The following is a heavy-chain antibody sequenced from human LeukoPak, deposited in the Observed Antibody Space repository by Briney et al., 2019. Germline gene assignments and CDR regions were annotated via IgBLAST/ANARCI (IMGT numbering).Heavy chain of an antibody. V-gene: IGHV3-48*04. CDR3: ARDRGYNY. J-gene: IGHJ4*02. D-gene: IGHD5-18*01. Sequence: GGSLRLSCEASGFIFSDYNMNWVRQAPGKGLEWLSFIDSSSSTIYYADSVKGRFAISRDNAKNSLFLQMNSLRVEDTAVYYCARDRGYNYWGQGTLVTVSS. CDR1: GFIFSDYN. CDR2: IDSSSSTI.